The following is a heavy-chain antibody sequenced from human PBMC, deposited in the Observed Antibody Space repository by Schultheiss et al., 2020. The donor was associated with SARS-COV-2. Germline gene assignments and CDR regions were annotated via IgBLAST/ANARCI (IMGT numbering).Heavy chain of an antibody. V-gene: IGHV3-30-3*01. CDR2: ISYDGSNK. CDR3: ARGYSSAWWYYFDH. J-gene: IGHJ4*02. CDR1: GFTFSDYY. D-gene: IGHD6-19*01. Sequence: GGSLRLSCAASGFTFSDYYMSWIRQAPGKGLEWVAVISYDGSNKYYADSVKDRFTVSRDNSVTTLYLEMNSLRVEDTAVYYCARGYSSAWWYYFDHWGQGTLVTVSS.